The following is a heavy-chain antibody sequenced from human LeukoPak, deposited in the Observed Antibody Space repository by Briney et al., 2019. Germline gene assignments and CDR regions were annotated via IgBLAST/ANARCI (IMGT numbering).Heavy chain of an antibody. V-gene: IGHV4-31*03. CDR2: IYYSGST. Sequence: TLSLTCTVSGGSISSGGYYWSWIRQHPGKGLEWIGYIYYSGSTYYNPSLKSRVTISVDTSKNQFSLKLSSVTAADTAVYYCARGITMDYYDSSGYLDGVSYFDYWGQGTLVTVSS. CDR1: GGSISSGGYY. CDR3: ARGITMDYYDSSGYLDGVSYFDY. D-gene: IGHD3-22*01. J-gene: IGHJ4*02.